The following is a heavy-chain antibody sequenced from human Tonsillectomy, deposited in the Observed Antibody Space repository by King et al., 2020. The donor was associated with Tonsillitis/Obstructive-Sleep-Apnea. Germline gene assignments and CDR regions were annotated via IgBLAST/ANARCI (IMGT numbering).Heavy chain of an antibody. J-gene: IGHJ4*02. CDR2: IKQDGSEK. CDR3: AREAVAGFDS. D-gene: IGHD6-19*01. Sequence: QLVQSGGGLVQPGGSLRLSCAATGFSLSSYWMSWVRQAPGKGLEWVANIKQDGSEKYYVDSVKGRFTISRENAKNSVYLQMHSLRAEDTAVYYCAREAVAGFDSWGQGTLVTVSS. CDR1: GFSLSSYW. V-gene: IGHV3-7*03.